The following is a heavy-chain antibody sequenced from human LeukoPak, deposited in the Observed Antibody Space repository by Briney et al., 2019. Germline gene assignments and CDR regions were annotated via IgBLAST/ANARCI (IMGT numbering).Heavy chain of an antibody. CDR3: VRTLVLTPIHLGNSGYEV. J-gene: IGHJ4*02. D-gene: IGHD5-12*01. V-gene: IGHV3-11*01. CDR1: GFTFSDYY. CDR2: IGSSGSTI. Sequence: GGSLRLSCAASGFTFSDYYMSWIRQAPGKGLEWVSYIGSSGSTIYYADPVKGRFTISRDNAKNSLYLQMNSLRAEDTAVYYCVRTLVLTPIHLGNSGYEVWGQGTLVTVSS.